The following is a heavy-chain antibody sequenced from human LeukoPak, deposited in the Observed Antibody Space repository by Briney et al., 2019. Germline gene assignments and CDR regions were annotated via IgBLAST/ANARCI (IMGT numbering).Heavy chain of an antibody. CDR1: GFTYSSFW. V-gene: IGHV3-7*01. D-gene: IGHD1-26*01. CDR3: TRDPEGANTPES. CDR2: IKHDGSEK. J-gene: IGHJ4*02. Sequence: PGGSLRLSCAASGFTYSSFWMIWLGQAPGKGLEWVVTIKHDGSEKYYVDSVKGRFTISRDNANKSLYLQMNSLRADDTAVYFCTRDPEGANTPESWGQGTLVTVSS.